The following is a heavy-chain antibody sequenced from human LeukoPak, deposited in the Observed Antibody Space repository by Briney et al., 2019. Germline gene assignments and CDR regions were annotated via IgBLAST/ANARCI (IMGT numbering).Heavy chain of an antibody. CDR2: IYYSGRT. Sequence: SETLSLTCTVSGVSISSSNYYWGWIRQPPGKGLEWIGSIYYSGRTYYKPSLKSRLTMSVDTSKNQFSLKLSSVTAADTAVYYCASWDGSYFDYWGQGTLVTVSS. CDR3: ASWDGSYFDY. CDR1: GVSISSSNYY. V-gene: IGHV4-39*07. D-gene: IGHD1-26*01. J-gene: IGHJ4*02.